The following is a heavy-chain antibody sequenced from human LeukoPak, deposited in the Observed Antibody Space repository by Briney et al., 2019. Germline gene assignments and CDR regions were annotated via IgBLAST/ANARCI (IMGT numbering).Heavy chain of an antibody. J-gene: IGHJ2*01. D-gene: IGHD3-10*01. CDR2: ISSSGTTI. V-gene: IGHV3-48*02. Sequence: GGSLRLSCAASGFTFSSCSMNWVRQAPGKGLEWVSYISSSGTTIYYADSVKGRFTISRDNAKNSLYLQMNSLRDEDTAVYYCARDPYYYFDRWGRGTLGTVSS. CDR1: GFTFSSCS. CDR3: ARDPYYYFDR.